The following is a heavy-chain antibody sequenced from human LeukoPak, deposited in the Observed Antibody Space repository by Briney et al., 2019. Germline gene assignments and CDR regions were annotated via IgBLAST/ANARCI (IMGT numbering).Heavy chain of an antibody. CDR3: ARKTALSGDYDWFDP. D-gene: IGHD4-17*01. Sequence: PSETLSLTCTVSGGSISSGSYYWNWIRQPAGKGLEWIGRIYTSGSTNYNPSLKSRITISVDTSKNQFSLKLSSVTAADTAVYYCARKTALSGDYDWFDPWGQGTLVTVSS. V-gene: IGHV4-61*02. J-gene: IGHJ5*02. CDR2: IYTSGST. CDR1: GGSISSGSYY.